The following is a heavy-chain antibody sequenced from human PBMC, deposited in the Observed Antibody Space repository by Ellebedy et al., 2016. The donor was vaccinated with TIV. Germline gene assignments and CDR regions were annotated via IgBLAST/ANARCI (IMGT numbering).Heavy chain of an antibody. J-gene: IGHJ4*02. D-gene: IGHD1-26*01. CDR1: GYTFTSDL. V-gene: IGHV1-46*01. CDR2: INPSGGGT. Sequence: AASVKVSCKASGYTFTSDLIHWVRQAPGQGLEWMGIINPSGGGTGYAQKFQGRVTMTRDTSASTVYMELSSLRSEDTAVYYCEEEGGVYYFDYWGQGTLVTVSS. CDR3: EEEGGVYYFDY.